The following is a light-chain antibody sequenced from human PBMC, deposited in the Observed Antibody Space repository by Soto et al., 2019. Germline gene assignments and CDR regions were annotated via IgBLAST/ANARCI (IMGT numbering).Light chain of an antibody. V-gene: IGKV1-39*01. CDR2: LAS. CDR3: QQTYDTFPT. CDR1: QSIITY. J-gene: IGKJ2*01. Sequence: DIQMTQSPPSLSAAVGDRVTITCRASQSIITYLNWYQQKSGKPPKLLIYLASTLQAGVPSRFSGSGSGTDFTLTITSLQPEDFATYYCQQTYDTFPTFGQGTNLEIK.